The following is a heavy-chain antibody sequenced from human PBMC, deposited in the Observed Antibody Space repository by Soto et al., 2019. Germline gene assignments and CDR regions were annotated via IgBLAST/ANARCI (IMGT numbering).Heavy chain of an antibody. CDR1: GGTFDIFS. Sequence: QVQLVQSGAEVKKPGSSVKVSCKASGGTFDIFSISWVRQAPGQGLEWMGGINPIFGTAEYSQKFQGRVTITTDESTSTPYKELSNMSFEDKAVYYVANENRDGNSGWYSSTDWVDPWGQGTLLTVSS. J-gene: IGHJ5*02. D-gene: IGHD6-19*01. CDR3: ANENRDGNSGWYSSTDWVDP. V-gene: IGHV1-69*01. CDR2: INPIFGTA.